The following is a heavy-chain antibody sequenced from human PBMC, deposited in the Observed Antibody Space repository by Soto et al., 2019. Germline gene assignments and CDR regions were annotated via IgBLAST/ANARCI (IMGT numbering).Heavy chain of an antibody. Sequence: EVQLLESGGGLVQPGGSLRLSCAASGFTFSSYAMNWVRQAPEKGLEWVSGISGNGGSIYSADSVKGRFTVSRDTSKNTLYLLMNSLRADDTAVYYCAKVSSSIWSDAFDIWGRGTMVTVSS. V-gene: IGHV3-23*01. CDR1: GFTFSSYA. CDR2: ISGNGGSI. D-gene: IGHD6-13*01. CDR3: AKVSSSIWSDAFDI. J-gene: IGHJ3*02.